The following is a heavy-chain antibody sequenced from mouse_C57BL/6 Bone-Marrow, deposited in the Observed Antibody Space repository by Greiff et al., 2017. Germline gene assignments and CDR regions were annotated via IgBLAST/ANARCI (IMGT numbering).Heavy chain of an antibody. Sequence: QVQLQQPGTELVKPGASVKLSCKASGYTFTSYWMHWVKQRPGQGLEWIGNINPSNGGTNYNEKFKSKATLTVDKSSSTAYMQLSSLTSEDSAVYYCARIYYYGSSCVYYFDYWGQGTTLTVSS. CDR3: ARIYYYGSSCVYYFDY. V-gene: IGHV1-53*01. J-gene: IGHJ2*01. CDR2: INPSNGGT. D-gene: IGHD1-1*01. CDR1: GYTFTSYW.